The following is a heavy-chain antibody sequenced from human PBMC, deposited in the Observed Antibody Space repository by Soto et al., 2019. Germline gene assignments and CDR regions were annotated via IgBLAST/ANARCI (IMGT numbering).Heavy chain of an antibody. CDR1: GFTVSSNY. D-gene: IGHD2-15*01. Sequence: EVQLVESGGGLVQPGGSLRLSCAASGFTVSSNYMSWVRQAPGKGLEWVSVIYSGGSTYYADSVKGRFTISRHNSKNTLYLKMNSLRAEDTAVYYCARATQTYDWYFDLWGRGTLVTVSS. J-gene: IGHJ2*01. V-gene: IGHV3-53*04. CDR3: ARATQTYDWYFDL. CDR2: IYSGGST.